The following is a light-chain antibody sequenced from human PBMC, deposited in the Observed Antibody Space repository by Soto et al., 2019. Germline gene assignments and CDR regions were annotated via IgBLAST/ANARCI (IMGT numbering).Light chain of an antibody. CDR1: SSDIGGYKY. J-gene: IGLJ2*01. V-gene: IGLV2-8*01. CDR2: EVS. Sequence: QSVLTQPPSASGSPGQSVTISCTGTSSDIGGYKYVSWYQLHPGKAPKLMIYEVSKRPSGVPDRFSGSKSGNTASLTVSGRQADDEADYYCSSYAGSNNVIFGGGTKLAVL. CDR3: SSYAGSNNVI.